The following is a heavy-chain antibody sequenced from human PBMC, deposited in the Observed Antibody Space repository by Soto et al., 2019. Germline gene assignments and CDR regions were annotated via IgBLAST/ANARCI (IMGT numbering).Heavy chain of an antibody. CDR1: GGSISSGDYY. CDR3: ARAQGSGFLVS. CDR2: IYYSGST. V-gene: IGHV4-30-4*01. J-gene: IGHJ4*02. D-gene: IGHD3-10*01. Sequence: SETLSLTCTVSGGSISSGDYYWSWIRQPPGKGLEWIGYIYYSGSTYYNPSLKSRVTVSVDTSKNQFSLKLSSVTAADTAVYYCARAQGSGFLVSWGQGTLVTVSS.